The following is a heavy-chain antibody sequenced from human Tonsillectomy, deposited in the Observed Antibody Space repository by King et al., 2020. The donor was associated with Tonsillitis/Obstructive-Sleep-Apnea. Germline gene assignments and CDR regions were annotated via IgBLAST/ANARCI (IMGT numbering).Heavy chain of an antibody. CDR2: IKSKPNGGTT. V-gene: IGHV3-49*05. D-gene: IGHD3-10*01. J-gene: IGHJ4*02. Sequence: VQLVESGGGLVKPGRSLRLSCTASGFTFGDYTMSWFRQAPGKGLEWVGLIKSKPNGGTTEYDASVKGRFTISRDDSKSIAFLHMNSLKPEDVAVYYCSRAIGSGSLGWDYWGQGTLVTVSS. CDR3: SRAIGSGSLGWDY. CDR1: GFTFGDYT.